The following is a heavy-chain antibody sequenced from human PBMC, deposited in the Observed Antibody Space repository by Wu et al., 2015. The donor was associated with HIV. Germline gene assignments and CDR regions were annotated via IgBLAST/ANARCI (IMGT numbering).Heavy chain of an antibody. CDR1: GYTFTGHF. D-gene: IGHD3-22*01. Sequence: QVQLVQSGAEMKKPGASVTVPCKASGYTFTGHFMHWVRQAPGQGLEWMGWINPNSGDTNYVQKFQGRVTMTRDTSISTVYMELSRLRSDDTAVYYCARGPYIDYYDSPADYSYMDVWGKGTTVTVSS. CDR3: ARGPYIDYYDSPADYSYMDV. V-gene: IGHV1-2*02. CDR2: INPNSGDT. J-gene: IGHJ6*03.